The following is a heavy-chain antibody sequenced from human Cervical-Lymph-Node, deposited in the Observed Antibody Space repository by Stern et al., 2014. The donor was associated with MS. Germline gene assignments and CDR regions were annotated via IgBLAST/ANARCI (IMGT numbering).Heavy chain of an antibody. Sequence: VQLVESGAAVREPGNSVKVSCKTSGYTLTNHYIHWLRQAPGQGLEWMGIISPTTGTTTHAQKFQGRLTMTRDTATSTVYMDLSSLRSEDTAVYFCARDIAAAATGFDYWGQGTLLTVSS. V-gene: IGHV1-46*01. J-gene: IGHJ4*02. D-gene: IGHD6-13*01. CDR2: ISPTTGTT. CDR3: ARDIAAAATGFDY. CDR1: GYTLTNHY.